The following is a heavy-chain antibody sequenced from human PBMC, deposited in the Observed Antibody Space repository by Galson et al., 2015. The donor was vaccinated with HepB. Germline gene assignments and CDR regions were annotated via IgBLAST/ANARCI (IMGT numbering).Heavy chain of an antibody. CDR1: GYTFSNYG. CDR3: ARDSGSYSFDY. CDR2: IGAYNGNT. Sequence: SVKVSCKASGYTFSNYGISWVRQAPGQGLEWMGWIGAYNGNTNFARKFQGRVTVTTDTSTNTVNMELRSLRSDDTAVYYCARDSGSYSFDYWGQGTLVTVSS. D-gene: IGHD1-26*01. V-gene: IGHV1-18*01. J-gene: IGHJ4*02.